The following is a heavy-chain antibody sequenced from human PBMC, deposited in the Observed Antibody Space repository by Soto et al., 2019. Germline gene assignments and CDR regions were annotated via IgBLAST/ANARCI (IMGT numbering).Heavy chain of an antibody. CDR3: AIYHRELFRFDY. J-gene: IGHJ4*02. V-gene: IGHV1-18*04. D-gene: IGHD3-10*01. CDR2: ISLYNGNT. Sequence: GASVKVSCKAYDFSFTSHGISWVRQAPGQGLEWMGWISLYNGNTNYAQQFQGRVTMTTDTSTSTAYMELRSLRSDDTAMYFCAIYHRELFRFDYCSQGTLVTVSS. CDR1: DFSFTSHG.